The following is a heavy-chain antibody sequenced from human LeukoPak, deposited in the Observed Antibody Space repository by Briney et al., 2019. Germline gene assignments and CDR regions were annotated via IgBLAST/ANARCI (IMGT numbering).Heavy chain of an antibody. CDR1: GFTFSRYW. CDR3: AKEGAYPIITYDS. CDR2: IKRNGNEK. Sequence: GGSLRLSCAASGFTFSRYWMNWVRQAPGKGLEWVANIKRNGNEKNYVDSVKGRFSISRDNAKNSLYLQMDSLRAEDTAVYYCAKEGAYPIITYDSWGQGALVTVSS. D-gene: IGHD3-10*01. V-gene: IGHV3-7*01. J-gene: IGHJ5*01.